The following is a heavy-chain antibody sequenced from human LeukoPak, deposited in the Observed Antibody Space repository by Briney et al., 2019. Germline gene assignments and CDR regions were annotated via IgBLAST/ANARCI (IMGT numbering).Heavy chain of an antibody. CDR1: GFTFSSYW. J-gene: IGHJ3*02. CDR2: IKQDGSEK. D-gene: IGHD3-22*01. CDR3: ARDLPDSSGYPDAFDI. Sequence: PGGSLRLSCAASGFTFSSYWMSWVRQAPGKGLEWVANIKQDGSEKYYVDSVKGRFTISRDNAKNSLYLQMNSLRAEDTAVYYCARDLPDSSGYPDAFDIWGQGTTVTVSS. V-gene: IGHV3-7*01.